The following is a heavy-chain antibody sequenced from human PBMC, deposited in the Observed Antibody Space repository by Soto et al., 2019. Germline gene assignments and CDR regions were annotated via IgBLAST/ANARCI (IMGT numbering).Heavy chain of an antibody. Sequence: QVQLVQSGVEVKKPGSSVKVSCKASGGSFRTYTIFWVRQAPGQGLEWMGRIIPMFDIANYAQKFQGRVTFNADKSTGTVYMEMISLTSDDTAIYFCPLGSWSAEVFDNWGQGTLVTVSS. CDR3: PLGSWSAEVFDN. D-gene: IGHD6-13*01. CDR1: GGSFRTYT. V-gene: IGHV1-69*02. CDR2: IIPMFDIA. J-gene: IGHJ3*02.